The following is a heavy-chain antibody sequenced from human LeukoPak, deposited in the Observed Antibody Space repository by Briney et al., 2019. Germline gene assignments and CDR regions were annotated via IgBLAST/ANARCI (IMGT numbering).Heavy chain of an antibody. Sequence: GGSLRLSCAASGFTFSSYSMNWVRQAPGKGLEWVSYISSSGSTIYYADSVKGRFTISRDNAKNSLYLQMSSLRAEDTAVYYCARKGATEIDYWGQGALVTVSS. V-gene: IGHV3-48*04. CDR3: ARKGATEIDY. J-gene: IGHJ4*02. CDR2: ISSSGSTI. CDR1: GFTFSSYS. D-gene: IGHD5-12*01.